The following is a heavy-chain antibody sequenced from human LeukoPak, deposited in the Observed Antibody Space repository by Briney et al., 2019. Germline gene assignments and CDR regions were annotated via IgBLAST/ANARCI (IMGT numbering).Heavy chain of an antibody. Sequence: PGGSLRLSCAASGFTFKNYAMSWVRQAPGKGLEWVSAISGSGGSTYYADSVKGRFTISRDNPRNTLHLQMNSVRNEAKSVYYCAKDRSYRRVGATLDWGQGTLVTVSS. V-gene: IGHV3-23*01. CDR3: AKDRSYRRVGATLD. CDR2: ISGSGGST. CDR1: GFTFKNYA. D-gene: IGHD1-26*01. J-gene: IGHJ4*02.